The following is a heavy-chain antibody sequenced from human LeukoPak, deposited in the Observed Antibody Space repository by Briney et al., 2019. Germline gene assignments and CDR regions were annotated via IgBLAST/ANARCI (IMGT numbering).Heavy chain of an antibody. CDR1: GFTLSSYD. CDR2: ISGSGAST. J-gene: IGHJ4*02. CDR3: AKRGSGGFDY. Sequence: GGSLRLSCAASGFTLSSYDMRWVSQAPGKGLVCVSAISGSGASTYYADSVKGRFTISRDNSKNTLYLQMNSLRAEDTAVYYCAKRGSGGFDYWGQGTLVTVSS. V-gene: IGHV3-23*01. D-gene: IGHD2-15*01.